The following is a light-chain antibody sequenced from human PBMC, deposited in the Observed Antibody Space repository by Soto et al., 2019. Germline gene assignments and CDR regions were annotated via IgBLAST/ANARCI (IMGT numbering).Light chain of an antibody. CDR2: DDN. V-gene: IGLV1-51*01. CDR1: SSNIGGNS. CDR3: GSWDSSLSASV. Sequence: QGLLTQTPSVSAAPGQKFTISCSGSSSNIGGNSVSWYQQLPGTAPKLLIYDDNKRPSGIPDRFSGSKSGTSATLGITGFQTGDEADYYCGSWDSSLSASVFGTGTKATVL. J-gene: IGLJ1*01.